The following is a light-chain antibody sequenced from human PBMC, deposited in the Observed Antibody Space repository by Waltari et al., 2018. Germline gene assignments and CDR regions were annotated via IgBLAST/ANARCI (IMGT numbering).Light chain of an antibody. CDR2: GAS. Sequence: EIVLTQSLDTLSLSPGERATLSCRASQSVSRSLAWYQQKPGQAPRLLIYGASSRATGVPDRFSGSGSGTDFSLTISRLEPEDFAVYYCQHYVRLPVSFGQGTKVEIK. J-gene: IGKJ1*01. CDR1: QSVSRS. V-gene: IGKV3-20*01. CDR3: QHYVRLPVS.